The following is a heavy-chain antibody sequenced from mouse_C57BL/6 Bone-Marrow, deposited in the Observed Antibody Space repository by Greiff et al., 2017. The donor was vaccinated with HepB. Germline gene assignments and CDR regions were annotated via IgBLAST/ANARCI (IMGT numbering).Heavy chain of an antibody. CDR1: GFTFSDYG. Sequence: DVHLVESGGGLVKPGGSLKLSCAASGFTFSDYGMHWVRQAPEKGLEWVAYISSGSSTIYYADTVKGRFTISRDNAKNTLFLQMTSLRSEDTAMYYCAREGFPYAMDYWGQGTSVTVSS. CDR2: ISSGSSTI. J-gene: IGHJ4*01. CDR3: AREGFPYAMDY. V-gene: IGHV5-17*01.